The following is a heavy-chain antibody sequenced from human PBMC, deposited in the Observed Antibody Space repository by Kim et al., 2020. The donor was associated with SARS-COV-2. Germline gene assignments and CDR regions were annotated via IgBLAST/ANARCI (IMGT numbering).Heavy chain of an antibody. CDR2: INHSGST. J-gene: IGHJ6*02. Sequence: SETLSLTCAVYGGSFSGYYWSWIRQPPGKGLEWIGEINHSGSTNYNPSLKSRVTISVDTSKNQFSLKLSSVTAADTAVYYCVRGARVPAARNYYYYGMGVWGQGTTVTVSS. V-gene: IGHV4-34*01. CDR3: VRGARVPAARNYYYYGMGV. CDR1: GGSFSGYY. D-gene: IGHD2-2*01.